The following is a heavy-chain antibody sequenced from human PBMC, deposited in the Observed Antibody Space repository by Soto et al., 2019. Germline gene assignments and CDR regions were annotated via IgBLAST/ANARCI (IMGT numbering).Heavy chain of an antibody. J-gene: IGHJ4*02. CDR2: TWYDGSNK. V-gene: IGHV3-33*01. CDR1: GFTFSSYG. CDR3: ARDGEVVVLDC. Sequence: QVQLVESGGGVVQPGRSLRLSCAASGFTFSSYGMHWVRQAPGKGLEWVAVTWYDGSNKYYADSVKGRFTISRDNSKNTLYLQMNSLRAEDTAVYYCARDGEVVVLDCWGQGTLVTVSS. D-gene: IGHD2-15*01.